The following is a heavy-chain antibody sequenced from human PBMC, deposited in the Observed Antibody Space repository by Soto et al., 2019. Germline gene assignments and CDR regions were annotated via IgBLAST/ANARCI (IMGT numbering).Heavy chain of an antibody. V-gene: IGHV4-34*01. CDR2: INHSGST. J-gene: IGHJ5*02. D-gene: IGHD2-15*01. Sequence: PSETLSLTCAVYGGSFSGYYWSWIRQPPGKGLEWIGEINHSGSTNYNPSLKSRVTISVDTSKNQFSLKLSSVTAADTAVHYCARGEDISNWFDPWGQGTLVTVSA. CDR1: GGSFSGYY. CDR3: ARGEDISNWFDP.